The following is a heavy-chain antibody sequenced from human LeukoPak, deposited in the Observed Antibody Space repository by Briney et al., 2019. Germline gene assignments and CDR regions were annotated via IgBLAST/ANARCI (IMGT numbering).Heavy chain of an antibody. CDR1: GGSISSGDYY. Sequence: SETLSLTCTVSGGSISSGDYYWSWIRQPPGKGLEWIGYIYYSGSTYYNPSLKSRVTISVDTSKNQFSLKLSSVTAADTAVYYCARGGAARPAGFDYWGQGTLVTASS. D-gene: IGHD6-6*01. J-gene: IGHJ4*02. CDR3: ARGGAARPAGFDY. CDR2: IYYSGST. V-gene: IGHV4-30-4*08.